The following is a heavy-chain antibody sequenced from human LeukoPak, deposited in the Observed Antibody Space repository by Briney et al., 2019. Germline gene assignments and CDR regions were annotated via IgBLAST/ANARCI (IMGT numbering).Heavy chain of an antibody. J-gene: IGHJ5*02. V-gene: IGHV4-34*01. CDR3: ARGRIAVAAGPVWFDP. Sequence: SETLSLTCAVYGGSFSGYYWSWIRQPPGKGLEWIGEINHSGSTNYNPSLKSRVTISVDTSKHQFSLKLSSVTAADTAVYYCARGRIAVAAGPVWFDPWGQGTLVTVSS. CDR2: INHSGST. CDR1: GGSFSGYY. D-gene: IGHD6-19*01.